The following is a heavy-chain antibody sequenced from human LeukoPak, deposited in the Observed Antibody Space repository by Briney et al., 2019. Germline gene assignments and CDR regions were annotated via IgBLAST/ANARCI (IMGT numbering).Heavy chain of an antibody. D-gene: IGHD1-1*01. CDR3: ARLLYTTGTTSWWFDP. CDR2: IYYSGST. J-gene: IGHJ5*02. V-gene: IGHV4-59*08. CDR1: GGSISSYY. Sequence: KPSETLSLTCTVSGGSISSYYWSWIRQPPGKGLEWTGYIYYSGSTNYNPSLKSRVTISVDTSKNQFSLKLSSVTAADTAVYYCARLLYTTGTTSWWFDPWGQGTLVTVSS.